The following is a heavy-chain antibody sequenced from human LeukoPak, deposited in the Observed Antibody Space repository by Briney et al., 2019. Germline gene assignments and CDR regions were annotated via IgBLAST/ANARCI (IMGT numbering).Heavy chain of an antibody. CDR2: INHSGST. J-gene: IGHJ5*02. V-gene: IGHV4-34*01. CDR1: GGSFSGYY. CDR3: ARGNTMVRGP. D-gene: IGHD3-10*01. Sequence: PSETLSLTCAVCGGSFSGYYWSWIRQPPGKGLEWIGEINHSGSTNYNPSLKSRVTISVDTSKNQFSLKLSSVTAADTAVYYCARGNTMVRGPWGQGTLVTVSS.